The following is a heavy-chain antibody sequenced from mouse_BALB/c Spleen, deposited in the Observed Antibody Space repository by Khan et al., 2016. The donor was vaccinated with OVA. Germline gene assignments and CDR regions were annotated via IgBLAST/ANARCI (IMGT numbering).Heavy chain of an antibody. J-gene: IGHJ2*01. CDR1: GFTFSSYG. Sequence: EVELVESGGGLVQPGGSRKLSCAASGFTFSSYGMHWVRQAPEKGLEWVAYISGDSSTIYYADTVKGRFTISRDNNKNTLFMKMTSLSYEATAMYYCSTPYYYGYYFDYWGPGTTVTVSS. CDR3: STPYYYGYYFDY. D-gene: IGHD1-1*01. V-gene: IGHV5-17*02. CDR2: ISGDSSTI.